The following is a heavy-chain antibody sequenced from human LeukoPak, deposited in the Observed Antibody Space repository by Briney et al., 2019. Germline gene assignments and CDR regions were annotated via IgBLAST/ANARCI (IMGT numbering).Heavy chain of an antibody. CDR3: ARAEVMITFGGVIAFDY. V-gene: IGHV3-30-3*01. CDR2: ISYDGSNK. CDR1: GFTFSSYA. J-gene: IGHJ4*02. Sequence: PGRSLRLSCAASGFTFSSYAMHWVRQAPGKGLEWVAVISYDGSNKYYADSVKGRFTISRDNSKNTLYLQMNSLRAEDTAVYYCARAEVMITFGGVIAFDYWGQGTLVTVSS. D-gene: IGHD3-16*02.